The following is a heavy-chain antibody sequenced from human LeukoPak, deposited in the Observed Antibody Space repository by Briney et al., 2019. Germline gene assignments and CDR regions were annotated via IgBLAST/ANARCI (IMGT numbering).Heavy chain of an antibody. J-gene: IGHJ4*02. CDR3: ARHTEWVWFGEPGIDY. V-gene: IGHV4-59*08. Sequence: SETLSLTCAVYGGSFSGYYWSWIRQPPGKGLEWIGYIYYSGSTNYNPSLKSRVTISVDTSKNQFSLKLSSVTAADTAVYYCARHTEWVWFGEPGIDYWGQGTLVTVSS. CDR1: GGSFSGYY. D-gene: IGHD3-10*01. CDR2: IYYSGST.